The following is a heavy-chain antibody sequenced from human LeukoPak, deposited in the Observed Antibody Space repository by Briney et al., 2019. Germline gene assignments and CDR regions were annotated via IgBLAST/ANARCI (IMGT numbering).Heavy chain of an antibody. CDR3: ARGLSSGRYNYYFDY. CDR1: GYTFTGYY. D-gene: IGHD1-26*01. CDR2: INPFGGST. V-gene: IGHV1-46*01. J-gene: IGHJ4*02. Sequence: ASVKVSCKASGYTFTGYYMHWVRQAPGQGLEWMGIINPFGGSTTYAQKFQGRVTMTRDTSTSTVYMELSSLRSEDTAVYYCARGLSSGRYNYYFDYWGQGTLVTVSS.